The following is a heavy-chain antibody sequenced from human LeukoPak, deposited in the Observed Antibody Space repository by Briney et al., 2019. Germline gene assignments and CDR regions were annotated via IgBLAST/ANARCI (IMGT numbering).Heavy chain of an antibody. Sequence: GASVKASCKASGYTFTSYDINWVRRATGQGLEWMGWMNPNSGNTGYAQKFQGRVTMTRNTSISTAYMELSSLRSEDTAVYYCARAHLRGSGSYNYWGQGTLVTVSS. CDR1: GYTFTSYD. CDR3: ARAHLRGSGSYNY. V-gene: IGHV1-8*01. CDR2: MNPNSGNT. J-gene: IGHJ4*02. D-gene: IGHD3-10*01.